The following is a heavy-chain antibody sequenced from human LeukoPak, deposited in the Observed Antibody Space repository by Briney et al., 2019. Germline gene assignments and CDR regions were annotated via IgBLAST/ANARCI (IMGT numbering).Heavy chain of an antibody. CDR3: ARSGGVRFDP. Sequence: QSGGSLRLSCAASGLTFSSYEMNWVRQAPGKGLEWVSAFSGSGGGTYYADSVKGRFTISRDDSMNTLYLQMNRLRAEDTAVYYCARSGGVRFDPWGQGTLVTVSS. J-gene: IGHJ5*02. CDR2: FSGSGGGT. CDR1: GLTFSSYE. V-gene: IGHV3-23*01. D-gene: IGHD3-16*01.